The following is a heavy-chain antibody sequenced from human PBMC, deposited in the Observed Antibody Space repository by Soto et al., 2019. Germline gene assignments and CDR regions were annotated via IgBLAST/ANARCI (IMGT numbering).Heavy chain of an antibody. J-gene: IGHJ6*02. Sequence: EVKVVESGGGLVQPGGSLRLSCAASGFTFTTYWMHWVRQVPGKGLVWVSRIKGDGSSLSYADSMKGRFTISRDNVENTVYLQMGSLRADDTAVYYCARGLKNYYGVDVWGQGTTVTVSS. CDR1: GFTFTTYW. V-gene: IGHV3-74*01. CDR3: ARGLKNYYGVDV. CDR2: IKGDGSSL.